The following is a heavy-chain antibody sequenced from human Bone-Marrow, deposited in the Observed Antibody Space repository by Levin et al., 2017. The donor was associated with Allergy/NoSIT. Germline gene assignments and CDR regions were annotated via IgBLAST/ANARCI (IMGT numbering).Heavy chain of an antibody. CDR1: GFTVSSNY. J-gene: IGHJ6*02. Sequence: LSLTCAASGFTVSSNYMSWVRPAPGKGLEWVSVIYSGGSTYYADSVKGRFTISRDNSKNTLYLQMNSLRAEDTAVYYCARDARYFDWLLPNYYYYGMDVWGQGTTVTVSS. CDR2: IYSGGST. CDR3: ARDARYFDWLLPNYYYYGMDV. D-gene: IGHD3-9*01. V-gene: IGHV3-53*01.